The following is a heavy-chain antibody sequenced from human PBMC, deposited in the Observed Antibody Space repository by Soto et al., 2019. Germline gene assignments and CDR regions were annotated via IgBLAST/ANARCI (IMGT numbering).Heavy chain of an antibody. CDR2: ISYDGSNK. D-gene: IGHD3-22*01. Sequence: PGGSLRLSCAASGFTFSSYGIHWVRQAPGKGLEWVAVISYDGSNKYYADSGKGRFTISSDNSKNTLYLQMNSLRAADTAVYYCAKESSSGCIDYWGQGTLVTVSS. CDR3: AKESSSGCIDY. V-gene: IGHV3-30*18. CDR1: GFTFSSYG. J-gene: IGHJ4*02.